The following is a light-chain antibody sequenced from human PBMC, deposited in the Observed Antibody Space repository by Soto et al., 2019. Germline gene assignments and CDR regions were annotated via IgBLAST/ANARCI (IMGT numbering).Light chain of an antibody. Sequence: EVVMTQSPATLSVSPGEGATLSCRASQSVSSNLAWYQQKPGQAPRLLIYGASTRATGVPARFSGSGSGTDFTLTISSLQSEDFSIYYCQQYDNWPPVPFGQGPRLEIK. CDR3: QQYDNWPPVP. J-gene: IGKJ5*01. V-gene: IGKV3-15*01. CDR1: QSVSSN. CDR2: GAS.